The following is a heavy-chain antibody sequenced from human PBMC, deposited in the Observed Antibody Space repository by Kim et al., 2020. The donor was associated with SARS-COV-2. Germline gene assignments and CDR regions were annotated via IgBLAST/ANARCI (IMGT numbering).Heavy chain of an antibody. J-gene: IGHJ5*02. V-gene: IGHV4-59*01. Sequence: NYNPSLKGRVNLSLDRSKPQFSLNLTSVAAADTAVYYCARELSTWPNWFDPWGQGTLVTVSS. CDR3: ARELSTWPNWFDP.